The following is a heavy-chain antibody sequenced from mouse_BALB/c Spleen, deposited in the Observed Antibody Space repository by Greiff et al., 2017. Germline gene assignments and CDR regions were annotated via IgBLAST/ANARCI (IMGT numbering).Heavy chain of an antibody. V-gene: IGHV5-4*02. CDR1: GFTFSDYY. CDR2: ISDGGSYT. CDR3: ARGLGFAY. J-gene: IGHJ3*01. Sequence: EVMLVESGGGLVKPGGSLKLSCAASGFTFSDYYMYWVRQTPEKRLEWVATISDGGSYTYYPDSVKGRFTISRDNAKNNLYLQMSSLKSEDTAMYYCARGLGFAYWGQGTLVTVSA.